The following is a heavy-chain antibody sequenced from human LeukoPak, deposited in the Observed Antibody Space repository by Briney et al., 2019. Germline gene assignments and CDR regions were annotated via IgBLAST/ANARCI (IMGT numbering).Heavy chain of an antibody. CDR1: GFTVSTNY. CDR3: ARPTGNYGRFDY. CDR2: LYPGGST. Sequence: GGSLRLSCAVSGFTVSTNYVTRVRQAPGKGLEWVSALYPGGSTYYADSVKGRFTISRDASKNTVYLHMNSLKTEDSSVYYCARPTGNYGRFDYWGQGTLVTVSS. V-gene: IGHV3-66*02. J-gene: IGHJ4*02. D-gene: IGHD1-7*01.